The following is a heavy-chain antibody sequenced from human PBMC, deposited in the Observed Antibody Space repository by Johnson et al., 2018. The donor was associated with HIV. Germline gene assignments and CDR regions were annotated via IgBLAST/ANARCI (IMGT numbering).Heavy chain of an antibody. J-gene: IGHJ3*02. Sequence: EVQLVESGGCVVQPGGSLRLSCVASGFTFSSYDMHWVRQATGKGLERVSAIGTAGDTYYPGSVKGRCTISRENAKNSLYLQMNSLRAGDTAVYYCARVPIPSSGSYYPSSVAFDIWGQGTMVTVSS. CDR3: ARVPIPSSGSYYPSSVAFDI. V-gene: IGHV3-13*01. CDR1: GFTFSSYD. D-gene: IGHD1-26*01. CDR2: IGTAGDT.